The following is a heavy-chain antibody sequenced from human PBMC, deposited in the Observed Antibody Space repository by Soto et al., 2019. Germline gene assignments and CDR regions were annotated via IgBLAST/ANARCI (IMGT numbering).Heavy chain of an antibody. D-gene: IGHD2-2*01. Sequence: QVQLVQSGAEVKKPGASVKVSCKASGYTFTSYAMHWVRQAPGQRLEWMGWINAGNGNTKYSQKFQGRVNITRDTSACTAYMELSSMRSEDTAVYYCAKSGSDQLPVDYSYYYPMDVWGKGTTVTVSS. CDR1: GYTFTSYA. CDR2: INAGNGNT. J-gene: IGHJ6*03. V-gene: IGHV1-3*01. CDR3: AKSGSDQLPVDYSYYYPMDV.